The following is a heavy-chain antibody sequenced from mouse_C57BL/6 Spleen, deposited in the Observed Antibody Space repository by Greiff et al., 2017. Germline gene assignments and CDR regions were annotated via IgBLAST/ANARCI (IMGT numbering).Heavy chain of an antibody. CDR1: GFTFSDYY. D-gene: IGHD2-3*01. J-gene: IGHJ2*01. V-gene: IGHV5-12*01. CDR3: ARRSDGYYNYFDY. Sequence: EVKLMESGGGLVQPGGSLKLSCAASGFTFSDYYMYWVRQTPEKRLEWVAYISNGGGSTYYPDTVKGRFTISRDNAKNTLYLQMSRLKSEDTAMYYCARRSDGYYNYFDYWGQGTTLTVSS. CDR2: ISNGGGST.